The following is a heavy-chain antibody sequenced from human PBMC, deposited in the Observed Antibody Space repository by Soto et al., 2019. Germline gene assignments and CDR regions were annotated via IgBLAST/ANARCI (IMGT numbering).Heavy chain of an antibody. CDR2: ISSSSSYI. J-gene: IGHJ4*02. D-gene: IGHD4-17*01. CDR3: ARVTTVTTILDYFDY. Sequence: GGSLRLSCAASGFTFSSYSMNWVRQAPGKGLEWVSSISSSSSYIYYADSVKGRFTISRDNAKNSLYLQMNSLRAEDTAVYYCARVTTVTTILDYFDYWGQGTLVTVSS. V-gene: IGHV3-21*01. CDR1: GFTFSSYS.